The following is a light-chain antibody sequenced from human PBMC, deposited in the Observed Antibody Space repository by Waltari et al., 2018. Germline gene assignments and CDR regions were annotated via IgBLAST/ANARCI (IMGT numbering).Light chain of an antibody. CDR2: EVS. CDR1: SSDVGTYNH. V-gene: IGLV2-23*02. CDR3: CSYAGSRGVV. Sequence: QSALNQPASVSGSPGQSITISCTGTSSDVGTYNHVSWYQQHPGKAPKLMIHEVSKRPSGISNRVSGSKSGNTASLTISGLQAEDEADYYCCSYAGSRGVVFGGGTKVTVL. J-gene: IGLJ2*01.